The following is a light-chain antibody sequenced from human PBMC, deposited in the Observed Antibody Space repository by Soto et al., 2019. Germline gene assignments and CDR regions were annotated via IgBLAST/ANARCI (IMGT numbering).Light chain of an antibody. Sequence: EIVLTQSPGTLSLSPGERATLSCRASQRVSSNSLAWSQQKPSPAPRLLVYGTSSRATGIPARFSGSGSGTDFTLTISRLEPEDFAVYYCQQYGSSPLTFGGGTKVEIK. V-gene: IGKV3-20*01. J-gene: IGKJ4*01. CDR1: QRVSSNS. CDR3: QQYGSSPLT. CDR2: GTS.